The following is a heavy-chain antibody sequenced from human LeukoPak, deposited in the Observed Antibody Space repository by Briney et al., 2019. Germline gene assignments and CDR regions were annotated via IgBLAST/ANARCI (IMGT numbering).Heavy chain of an antibody. CDR2: INPNSGGT. CDR1: GYTFTGYY. CDR3: ARGANIVPAAIQPRGLDY. Sequence: GASVKVSCKASGYTFTGYYMHWVRQAPGQGPERMGWINPNSGGTNYAQKFQGRVTMTRDTSISTAYMELSRLRSDDTAVCYCARGANIVPAAIQPRGLDYWGQGTLVTVSS. J-gene: IGHJ4*02. V-gene: IGHV1-2*02. D-gene: IGHD2-2*02.